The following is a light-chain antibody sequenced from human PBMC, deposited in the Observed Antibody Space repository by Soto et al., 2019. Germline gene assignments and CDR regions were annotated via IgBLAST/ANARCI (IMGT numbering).Light chain of an antibody. CDR2: GAS. CDR1: QSLYNN. V-gene: IGKV3-15*01. J-gene: IGKJ4*01. Sequence: EIVMTQSPATLSVSPGERATLSYRASQSLYNNLAWYQQKPGQAPRLLIYGASARATGIPARFSGSGSGTEFTLTISSLQSEDFAVYYCQQYNNWPLTFGGGTKVEIK. CDR3: QQYNNWPLT.